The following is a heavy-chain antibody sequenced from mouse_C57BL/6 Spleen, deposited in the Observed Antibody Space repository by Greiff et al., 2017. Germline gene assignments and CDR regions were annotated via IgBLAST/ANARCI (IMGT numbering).Heavy chain of an antibody. CDR1: GYTFTSYW. V-gene: IGHV1-69*01. Sequence: VQLQQPGAELVMPGASVKLSCKASGYTFTSYWMHWVKQRPGQGLEWIGEIDPSDSYTNYNQKFKGKSTLTVDKSSSTAYMQLSSLTSEDSAVYYCAREGNYVDYWGQGTTLTVSS. CDR2: IDPSDSYT. CDR3: AREGNYVDY. J-gene: IGHJ2*01.